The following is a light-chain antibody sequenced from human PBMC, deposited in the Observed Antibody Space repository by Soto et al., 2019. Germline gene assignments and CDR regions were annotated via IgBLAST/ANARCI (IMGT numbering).Light chain of an antibody. CDR1: QSISRS. J-gene: IGKJ3*01. CDR2: DVS. V-gene: IGKV1-5*01. Sequence: DIQMTQSPSTLSASVGDRVTITCRASQSISRSLAWYQQKPGKAPNLLIYDVSSLESGVPSRFSGSGFGTEFTLTISSLQPDDFATYYCQQYISYLLTFGPGTTVDIK. CDR3: QQYISYLLT.